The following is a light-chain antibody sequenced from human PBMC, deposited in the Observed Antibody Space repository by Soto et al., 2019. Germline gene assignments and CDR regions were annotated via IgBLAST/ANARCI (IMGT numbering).Light chain of an antibody. CDR3: QQYYGAPWA. Sequence: DIQLTQSPSFLSASVGDRVTITCRASQGISSYLAWYQQKPGRVPQLLIYGASTFHSGVPSRFSGSGSGTDFTLTISSLQPEDVATYFCQQYYGAPWAFGQGTKVDIK. CDR1: QGISSY. J-gene: IGKJ1*01. V-gene: IGKV1-27*01. CDR2: GAS.